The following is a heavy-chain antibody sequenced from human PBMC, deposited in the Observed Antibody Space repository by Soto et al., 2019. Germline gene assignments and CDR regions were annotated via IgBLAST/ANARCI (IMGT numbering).Heavy chain of an antibody. Sequence: QITLKESGPTLVKPTQTLTLTCSFSGFSLSTRGVGVGWIRQPPGKALEWLALIFWDDDKWYSPSLRSRLTVTEDTSKNQVVLTMTTMDPVDTATYYCAHRSRGYAYYFDQWAREPWSPSPQ. V-gene: IGHV2-5*02. CDR2: IFWDDDK. CDR3: AHRSRGYAYYFDQ. D-gene: IGHD5-12*01. CDR1: GFSLSTRGVG. J-gene: IGHJ4*02.